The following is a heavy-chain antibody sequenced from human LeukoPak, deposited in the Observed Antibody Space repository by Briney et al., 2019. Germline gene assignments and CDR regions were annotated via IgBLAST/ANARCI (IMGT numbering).Heavy chain of an antibody. CDR3: AREFDDSSGYFDY. D-gene: IGHD3-22*01. Sequence: SETLSLTCTVSGGSISSGGYYWSWIRQHPGKGLEWIGYIYYSGSTYYNPSLKSRVTIPVDTSKNQFSLKLSSVTAADTAVYYCAREFDDSSGYFDYWGQGTLVTVSS. J-gene: IGHJ4*02. CDR1: GGSISSGGYY. V-gene: IGHV4-31*03. CDR2: IYYSGST.